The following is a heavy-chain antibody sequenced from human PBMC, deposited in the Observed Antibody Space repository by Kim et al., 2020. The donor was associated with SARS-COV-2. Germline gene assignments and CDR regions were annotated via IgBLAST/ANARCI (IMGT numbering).Heavy chain of an antibody. Sequence: AAPVKGRFTISRDESKNTLYLQMNSLKTEDTAVYYCTTDEQYQLLFDFDYWGQGTLVTVSS. CDR3: TTDEQYQLLFDFDY. J-gene: IGHJ4*02. V-gene: IGHV3-15*01. D-gene: IGHD2-2*01.